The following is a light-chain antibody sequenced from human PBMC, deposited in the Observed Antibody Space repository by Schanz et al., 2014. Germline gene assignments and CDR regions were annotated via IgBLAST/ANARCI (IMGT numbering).Light chain of an antibody. J-gene: IGLJ3*02. CDR3: SSYTRSSTLEV. V-gene: IGLV2-14*01. CDR2: DVS. CDR1: AGDVGGNNY. Sequence: QSVLTQPASVSGSPGQSITISCTGTAGDVGGNNYVSWYQQHPGKAPKLMIYDVSHRPSGVSDRFSGSKSGNTASLTISGLQAEDESDYYCSSYTRSSTLEVFGGGTKLTVL.